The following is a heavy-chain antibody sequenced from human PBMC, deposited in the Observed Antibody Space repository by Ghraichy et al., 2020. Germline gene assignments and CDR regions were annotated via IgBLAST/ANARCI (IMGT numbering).Heavy chain of an antibody. CDR1: GFTFSSYS. CDR2: ISSSSSYI. D-gene: IGHD4-17*01. V-gene: IGHV3-21*01. J-gene: IGHJ4*02. CDR3: ARPGYGDYEFFY. Sequence: GGSLRLSCAASGFTFSSYSMNWVRQAPGKGLEWVSSISSSSSYIYYADSVKGRFTISRDNAKNSLYLQMNSLRAEDTAVYYCARPGYGDYEFFYWGQGTLVXVSS.